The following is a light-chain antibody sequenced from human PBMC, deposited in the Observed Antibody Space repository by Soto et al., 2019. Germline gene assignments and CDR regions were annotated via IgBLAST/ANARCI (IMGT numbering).Light chain of an antibody. J-gene: IGKJ1*01. V-gene: IGKV1-39*01. CDR2: AAS. CDR3: QQSYITPWM. CDR1: QSISSY. Sequence: DIQMTQSPSSLSASVGDRVTITCRASQSISSYLNWYQQKPGKAPKLLIYAASSLQSGVPSRFSGSGSETDFTPTISSLQTEDFATYYCQQSYITPWMFGQGTKVEIK.